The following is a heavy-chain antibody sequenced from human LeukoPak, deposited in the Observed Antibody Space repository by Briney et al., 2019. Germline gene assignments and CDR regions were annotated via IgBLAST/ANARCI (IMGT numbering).Heavy chain of an antibody. CDR3: ASGKVIPFDP. D-gene: IGHD3-16*02. V-gene: IGHV3-30*02. CDR1: GFTFSSYG. J-gene: IGHJ5*02. Sequence: GGSLRLSCAASGFTFSSYGIYWVRQAPGKGLEWVAFIRYDGSSKYYADSVKGRFTISRDNSKNTLYLQMNSLRAEDTAVYYCASGKVIPFDPWGQGTLVTVSS. CDR2: IRYDGSSK.